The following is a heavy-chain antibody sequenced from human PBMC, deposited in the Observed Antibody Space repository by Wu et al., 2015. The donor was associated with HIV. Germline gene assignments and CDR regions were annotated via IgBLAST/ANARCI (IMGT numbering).Heavy chain of an antibody. CDR1: GGTFSSYA. D-gene: IGHD2-15*01. V-gene: IGHV1-69*13. J-gene: IGHJ4*02. Sequence: QVQLVQSGAEVKKPGSSVKVSCKASGGTFSSYAISWVRQAPGQGLEWMGRIIPIFGTANYAQKFQGRVTITADESTSTAYMELSSLRSEDTAVYYCAIIGYCSGGSCYSRDYWGQGTLVTVSS. CDR2: IIPIFGTA. CDR3: AIIGYCSGGSCYSRDY.